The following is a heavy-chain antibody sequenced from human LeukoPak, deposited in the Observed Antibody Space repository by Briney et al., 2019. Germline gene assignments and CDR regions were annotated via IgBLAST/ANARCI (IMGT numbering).Heavy chain of an antibody. CDR3: AAIPLPDSRYFDWLTFDY. J-gene: IGHJ4*02. D-gene: IGHD3-9*01. CDR2: IVVGSGNT. V-gene: IGHV1-58*01. Sequence: ASVKVSCKASGFTFTSSAVQWVRQAGGQRLEWIGWIVVGSGNTNYAQKFQERVTITRDMSTSTAYMELSSLRSEDTAVYYCAAIPLPDSRYFDWLTFDYWGQGTLVTVSS. CDR1: GFTFTSSA.